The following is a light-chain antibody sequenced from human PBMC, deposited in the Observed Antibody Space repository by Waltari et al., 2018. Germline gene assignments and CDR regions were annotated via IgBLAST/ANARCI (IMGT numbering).Light chain of an antibody. CDR2: GAS. CDR3: QQYGGSPPYT. Sequence: EIVVTQSPDTLSLSPGERATLSCRASQSISGTYLAWYQQKPGQAPRLLIYGASSRATGITDRFRGSGSATDFTLTISRLEPEDFAFYYCQQYGGSPPYTFGQGTKLEIK. CDR1: QSISGTY. V-gene: IGKV3-20*01. J-gene: IGKJ2*01.